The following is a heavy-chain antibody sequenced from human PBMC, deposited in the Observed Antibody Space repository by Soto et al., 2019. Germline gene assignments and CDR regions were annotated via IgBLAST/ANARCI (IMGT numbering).Heavy chain of an antibody. Sequence: PGESLKISCKVSGYCFTSYWINWVRQMPGKGIEWMGRSDPSDSYTNYSPSFQGHVTISADKSISTAYLQWSSLKASATAMYYCARHIVLRDTAMFTKVQAYRMDAWGQGTRFTVSS. CDR3: ARHIVLRDTAMFTKVQAYRMDA. V-gene: IGHV5-10-1*01. D-gene: IGHD5-18*01. J-gene: IGHJ6*02. CDR2: SDPSDSYT. CDR1: GYCFTSYW.